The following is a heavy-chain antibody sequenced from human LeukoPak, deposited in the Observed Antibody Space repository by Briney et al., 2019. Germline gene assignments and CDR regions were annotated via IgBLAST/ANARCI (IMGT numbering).Heavy chain of an antibody. V-gene: IGHV3-74*01. CDR1: EFTFSSYW. CDR2: INSDGSNT. D-gene: IGHD6-19*01. CDR3: ERVGGSSSGWYDS. Sequence: PGGSLRLSCAVSEFTFSSYWMHWVRQAPGKGLVWVSRINSDGSNTNYADSVKGRFTISRDNAKNTLYLQMNSLRAAEVAVYYCERVGGSSSGWYDSWGQGTLVTVS. J-gene: IGHJ5*01.